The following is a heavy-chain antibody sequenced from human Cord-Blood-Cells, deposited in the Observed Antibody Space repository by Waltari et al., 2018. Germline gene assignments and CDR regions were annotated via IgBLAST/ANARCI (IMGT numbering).Heavy chain of an antibody. V-gene: IGHV4-30-4*01. J-gene: IGHJ2*01. Sequence: QLQESGPGLVKPSQPLSLTCTVSGGSISSGDYSWSWIRQPPGKGLELIGYIYYSGSTYYNPSLKSRVTISGDTSKSQFSLKLSSVTAADTAVYYCARDNSGDGREWYFDLWCRGNLVTVSS. CDR1: GGSISSGDYS. D-gene: IGHD7-27*01. CDR3: ARDNSGDGREWYFDL. CDR2: IYYSGST.